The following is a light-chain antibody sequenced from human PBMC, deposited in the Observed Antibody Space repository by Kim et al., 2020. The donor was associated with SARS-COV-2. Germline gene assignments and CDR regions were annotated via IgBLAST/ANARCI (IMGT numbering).Light chain of an antibody. J-gene: IGLJ3*02. CDR3: SAWDSSVSAWV. CDR1: SNDVGYQG. Sequence: QAGLTQPPSVSKGLRQTATLTCTGNSNDVGYQGAAWLQQHQGHPPKLLSFRNNNRPSGISERFSASRSGNTASLTITGLQPEDEADYYCSAWDSSVSAWVFGGGTQLTV. V-gene: IGLV10-54*01. CDR2: RNN.